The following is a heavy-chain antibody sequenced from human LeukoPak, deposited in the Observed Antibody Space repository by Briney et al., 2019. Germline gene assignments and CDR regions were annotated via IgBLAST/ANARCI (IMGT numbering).Heavy chain of an antibody. CDR1: GDSISSSSYY. J-gene: IGHJ4*02. D-gene: IGHD1-26*01. CDR3: ARQREGATYY. V-gene: IGHV4-39*01. Sequence: SDTLSLTCTVSGDSISSSSYYWGWIPQPPGKGLKWIGSICYSGSTYYNPSLKSRVTISVDTSKNQYSLKLSSVTAAETAVYYCARQREGATYYWGLGTLVTVSS. CDR2: ICYSGST.